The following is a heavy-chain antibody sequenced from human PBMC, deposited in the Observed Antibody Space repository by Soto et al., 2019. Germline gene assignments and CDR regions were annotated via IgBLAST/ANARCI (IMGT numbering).Heavy chain of an antibody. D-gene: IGHD4-4*01. J-gene: IGHJ3*02. V-gene: IGHV1-69*01. CDR1: GGSFSSYM. Sequence: QVLLVQSGAEVKKPGSSVKVSCQAAGGSFSSYMVSWVRQAPGQGLDYMGGIMPVFGTPTYTEKFQGRVTITADESTGTAYLELTSLKSDDTAVYYCPRGVTANYMGGDAFAIWGQGTLVAVSS. CDR3: PRGVTANYMGGDAFAI. CDR2: IMPVFGTP.